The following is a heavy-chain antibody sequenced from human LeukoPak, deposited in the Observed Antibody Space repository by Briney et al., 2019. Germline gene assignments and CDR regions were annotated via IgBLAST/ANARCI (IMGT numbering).Heavy chain of an antibody. Sequence: PGGSLRLSCAASGFTFSSYAMSWVRQAPGKGLEWVSAISGSGGSTYYADSVKGRFTISRDNAKNSLYLQMNSLRAEDTAVYYCARDLSGYGVFNDAFDIWGQGTMVTVSS. CDR1: GFTFSSYA. D-gene: IGHD6-25*01. CDR2: ISGSGGST. J-gene: IGHJ3*02. CDR3: ARDLSGYGVFNDAFDI. V-gene: IGHV3-23*01.